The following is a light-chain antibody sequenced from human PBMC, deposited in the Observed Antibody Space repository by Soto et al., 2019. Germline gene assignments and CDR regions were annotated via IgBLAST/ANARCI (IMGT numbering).Light chain of an antibody. CDR3: SSYTSSSAFFV. V-gene: IGLV2-14*03. CDR1: SSDVGGYNY. Sequence: ALTQPASVSGSPGQSITISCTGTSSDVGGYNYVSWYQQHPGKAPKFMIYDVNNRPSGVSNRFSGSKSGNTASLTISGLQAEDEADYYCSSYTSSSAFFVFGTGTKLTVL. J-gene: IGLJ1*01. CDR2: DVN.